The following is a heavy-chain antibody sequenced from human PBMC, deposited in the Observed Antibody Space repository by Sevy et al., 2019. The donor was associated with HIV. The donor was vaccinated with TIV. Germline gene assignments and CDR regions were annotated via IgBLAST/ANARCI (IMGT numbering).Heavy chain of an antibody. Sequence: GGSLRLSCAASRLTFSSSSVNWVRQAPGKGLEWVSYISSSSTTIYYADSVKGRLTISRDNAKNSLYLQMNSLRDEDTAVYYCARGFVGADYYYGMDVWGQGTTVTVSS. CDR1: RLTFSSSS. J-gene: IGHJ6*02. V-gene: IGHV3-48*02. CDR2: ISSSSTTI. D-gene: IGHD3-3*01. CDR3: ARGFVGADYYYGMDV.